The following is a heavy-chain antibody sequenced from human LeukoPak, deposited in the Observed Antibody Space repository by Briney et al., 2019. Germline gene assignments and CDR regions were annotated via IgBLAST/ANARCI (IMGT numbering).Heavy chain of an antibody. D-gene: IGHD3-10*01. CDR2: IYHSGST. V-gene: IGHV4-4*02. CDR1: GGSISSSNW. J-gene: IGHJ4*02. Sequence: SETLSLTCAVSGGSISSSNWWSWVRQPPGKGLEWNGEIYHSGSTNYNPSLKSRVTISVDKSKNQFSLKLSSVTAADTAVYYCARAPITMVRGNYFDYWGQGTLVTVSS. CDR3: ARAPITMVRGNYFDY.